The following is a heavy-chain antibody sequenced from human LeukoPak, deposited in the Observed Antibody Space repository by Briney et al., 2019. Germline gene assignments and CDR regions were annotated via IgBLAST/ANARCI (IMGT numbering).Heavy chain of an antibody. V-gene: IGHV3-64D*06. CDR1: GFTFSSYA. CDR3: VKELGIAAAGTAFDY. CDR2: ISSNGGST. D-gene: IGHD6-13*01. Sequence: TGGSLRLSCSASGFTFSSYAMHWVRQAPGKGLEYVSAISSNGGSTYYADSVKGRFTISRDNSKNTLYLQVSSLRAEDTAVYYCVKELGIAAAGTAFDYWGQGTLVTVSS. J-gene: IGHJ4*02.